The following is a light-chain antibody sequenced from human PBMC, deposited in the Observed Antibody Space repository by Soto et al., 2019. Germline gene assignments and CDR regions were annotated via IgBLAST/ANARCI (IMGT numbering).Light chain of an antibody. CDR2: EVS. CDR3: TSYVGSNIWV. J-gene: IGLJ3*02. Sequence: QSALTQPPSASGSPGQSVTISCTGTSSDVGAYKYVSWYQQYPGKAPKLMIYEVSKRPSGVPDRFSGSKSGNTASRTVSGLQAEDEADYYCTSYVGSNIWVFGGGTKLTVL. V-gene: IGLV2-8*01. CDR1: SSDVGAYKY.